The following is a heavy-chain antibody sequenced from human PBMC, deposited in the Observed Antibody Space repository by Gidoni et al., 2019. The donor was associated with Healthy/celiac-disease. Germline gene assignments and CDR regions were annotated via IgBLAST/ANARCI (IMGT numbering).Heavy chain of an antibody. Sequence: LQLQESGPGLVKPSETLSLTCPVSGCSLRSRSCYWGWIRQPPGKGREWIGSIYYSGSTYYNPSLKSRVTRSGDMSKNQCALKLSSVTAADTAVYYCARQYWEQLDINWFDPWGQGTLVTVSS. V-gene: IGHV4-39*01. CDR1: GCSLRSRSCY. D-gene: IGHD6-6*01. CDR3: ARQYWEQLDINWFDP. CDR2: IYYSGST. J-gene: IGHJ5*02.